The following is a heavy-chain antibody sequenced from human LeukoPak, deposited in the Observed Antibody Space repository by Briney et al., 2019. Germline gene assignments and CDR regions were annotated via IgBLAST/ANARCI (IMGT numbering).Heavy chain of an antibody. V-gene: IGHV4-4*07. Sequence: SETLPLTCTISGGSISSYYWSWIRQPAGKGLEWIGRLYTGGSTNYNPSLKSRVTMSVDTSKNQFSLKLSSVTAADTAVYYCARDGQWLTSNWFDPWGQGTLVTVSS. D-gene: IGHD6-19*01. CDR1: GGSISSYY. CDR3: ARDGQWLTSNWFDP. J-gene: IGHJ5*02. CDR2: LYTGGST.